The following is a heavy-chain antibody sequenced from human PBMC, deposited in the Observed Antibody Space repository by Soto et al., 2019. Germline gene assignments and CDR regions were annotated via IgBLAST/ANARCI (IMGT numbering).Heavy chain of an antibody. Sequence: QVQLVQSGAEVKKPGASVKVSCKASGYTFTSYGISWVRQAPGQGLEWMGWISAYNGNTNYAQKLQGRVTMTTDTSXXTAYMELRSLRSDDTAVYYCARVGSSGWYGGYFDYWGQGTLVTVSS. CDR1: GYTFTSYG. V-gene: IGHV1-18*01. CDR3: ARVGSSGWYGGYFDY. J-gene: IGHJ4*02. CDR2: ISAYNGNT. D-gene: IGHD6-19*01.